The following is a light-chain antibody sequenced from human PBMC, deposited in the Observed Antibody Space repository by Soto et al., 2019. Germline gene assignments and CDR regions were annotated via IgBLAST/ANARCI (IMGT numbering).Light chain of an antibody. Sequence: CLSPGERATLSCRASQSVSSSHLAWYQQKPGQAPRLLIYSASSRATGIPDRFSGSGSGTDFTLTISRLEPEDFAVYYCQRYGGFGQGTKVDIK. CDR2: SAS. J-gene: IGKJ1*01. CDR3: QRYGG. CDR1: QSVSSSH. V-gene: IGKV3-20*01.